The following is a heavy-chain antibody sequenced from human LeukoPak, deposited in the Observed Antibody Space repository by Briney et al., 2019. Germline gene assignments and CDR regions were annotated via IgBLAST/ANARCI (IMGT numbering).Heavy chain of an antibody. V-gene: IGHV4-59*01. CDR3: ARDSGGHSYYYCYMDV. D-gene: IGHD4-23*01. CDR1: GGSINTYY. J-gene: IGHJ6*03. CDR2: IYYSGST. Sequence: SETLSLTCTVSGGSINTYYWSWIRQSPGKGLEWIGYIYYSGSTNYDPSLKSRVTILVDTSKNQFSLKLSSVTAADTAVYYCARDSGGHSYYYCYMDVWGKGTTVTVSS.